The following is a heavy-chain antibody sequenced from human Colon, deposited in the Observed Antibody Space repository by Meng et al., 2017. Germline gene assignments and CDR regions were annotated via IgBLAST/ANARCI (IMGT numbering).Heavy chain of an antibody. CDR3: VRFGGSYGSGSYGSS. CDR2: IRSSGST. J-gene: IGHJ5*02. CDR1: GYSISSGYY. Sequence: SETLSLTCIVSGYSISSGYYWGWIRQPPGVGLEWIATIRSSGSTYYNPSLKSRVTISVDTSKNQFSLKLSSVTAADTAVDYCVRFGGSYGSGSYGSSWGQGTLVTVSS. V-gene: IGHV4-38-2*02. D-gene: IGHD3-10*01.